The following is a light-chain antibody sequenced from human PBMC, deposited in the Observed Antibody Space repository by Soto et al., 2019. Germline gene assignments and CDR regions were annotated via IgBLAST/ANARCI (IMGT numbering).Light chain of an antibody. J-gene: IGLJ3*02. Sequence: QSVLTQPPSVPGAPGQRVTISCTGSSSNIGAGNDVHWYQQLPETAPKLLIYGNNNRPSGVPDRFSGSKSGTSASLAITGLQAEDEADYYCQSYDSSLSGWVFGGGTKLTVL. CDR1: SSNIGAGND. CDR3: QSYDSSLSGWV. CDR2: GNN. V-gene: IGLV1-40*01.